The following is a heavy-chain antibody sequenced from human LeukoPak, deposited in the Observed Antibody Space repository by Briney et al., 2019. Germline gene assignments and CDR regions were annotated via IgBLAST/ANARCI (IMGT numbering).Heavy chain of an antibody. CDR1: GFTFSKFG. V-gene: IGHV3-30*18. Sequence: PGGSLRLSCAASGFTFSKFGMHWVRQAPGKGLEWVAVISYDGTNKYYADSVKGRFTISRDNSTNTLFLQMNSLRAEDTAVYYCANLYGDYPDYWGQGTLVTVSS. CDR3: ANLYGDYPDY. J-gene: IGHJ4*02. D-gene: IGHD4-17*01. CDR2: ISYDGTNK.